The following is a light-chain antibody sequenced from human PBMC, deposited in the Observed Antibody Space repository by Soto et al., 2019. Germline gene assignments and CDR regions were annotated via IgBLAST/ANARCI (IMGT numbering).Light chain of an antibody. CDR3: QQYGSSPST. CDR2: GAS. V-gene: IGKV3-20*01. J-gene: IGKJ5*01. CDR1: QSVSSSY. Sequence: EIVFTQSPGTLSLSPGERATLSCRASQSVSSSYLAWYQQKPGQAPRLLIYGASSRATGIPDRFSGSGSGTDFTLIISRLEPEDFAVYYCQQYGSSPSTFGQGTRLESK.